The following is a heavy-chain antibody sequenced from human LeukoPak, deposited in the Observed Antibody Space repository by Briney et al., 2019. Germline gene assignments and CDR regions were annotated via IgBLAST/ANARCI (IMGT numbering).Heavy chain of an antibody. CDR3: ARLGYSYGSYYFDY. D-gene: IGHD5-18*01. CDR1: GGSFSGYY. J-gene: IGHJ4*02. Sequence: SETLSLTCAVYGGSFSGYYWSWIRQPPGKGLEWIGEINHSGSTNYNPSLKSRVTISVDTSKNQFSLKLSSVTAADTAVYYCARLGYSYGSYYFDYWGQGTLVTVSS. CDR2: INHSGST. V-gene: IGHV4-34*01.